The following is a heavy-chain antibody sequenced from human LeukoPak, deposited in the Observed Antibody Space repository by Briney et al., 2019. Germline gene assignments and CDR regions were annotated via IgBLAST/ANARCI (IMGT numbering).Heavy chain of an antibody. J-gene: IGHJ4*02. CDR1: GFTFSTYA. V-gene: IGHV3-48*02. CDR3: AREIAVAGSFDD. CDR2: ISSSSSTL. D-gene: IGHD6-19*01. Sequence: PGGSLRLSCVASGFTFSTYAMHWVRQAPGKGLEWVSYISSSSSTLYYADSVSGRFTISRDNAKKSLYLQMNSLRDEDTAVYYCAREIAVAGSFDDWGQGTLVTVSS.